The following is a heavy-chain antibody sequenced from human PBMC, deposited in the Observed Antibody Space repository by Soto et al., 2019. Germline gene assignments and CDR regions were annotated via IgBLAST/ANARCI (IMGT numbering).Heavy chain of an antibody. Sequence: GGSLRFSCAASGFTFSSYWMHWVRQAPGKGLVWVSRINSDGSSTSYADSVKGRFTISRDNAKNTLFLQMNSLRAEDTAVYYCARDRYYYDSSGYFTRAYWGQGTLVTVSS. CDR1: GFTFSSYW. CDR2: INSDGSST. CDR3: ARDRYYYDSSGYFTRAY. J-gene: IGHJ4*02. D-gene: IGHD3-22*01. V-gene: IGHV3-74*01.